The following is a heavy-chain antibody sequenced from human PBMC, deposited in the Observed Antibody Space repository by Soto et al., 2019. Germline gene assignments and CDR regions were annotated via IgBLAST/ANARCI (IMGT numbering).Heavy chain of an antibody. D-gene: IGHD5-12*01. Sequence: SETLSLTCTFSGYSISSYYWSWIRQPPGKGLEWIGYIYYSGSTNYNPSLKSRVTISVDTPKNQFSLKLTSVTAADTAVYYCARGVATIGPWGQGTLVTVSS. CDR3: ARGVATIGP. CDR1: GYSISSYY. CDR2: IYYSGST. V-gene: IGHV4-59*01. J-gene: IGHJ5*02.